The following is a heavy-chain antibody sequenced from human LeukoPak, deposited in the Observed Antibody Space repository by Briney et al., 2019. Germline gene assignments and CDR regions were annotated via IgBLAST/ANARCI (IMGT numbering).Heavy chain of an antibody. CDR2: MNPNSGNT. Sequence: ASVKVSCKASGYTFTSYDINWVRQATGQGLEWMGWMNPNSGNTGYAQKFQGRVTMTGNTSISTAYMELSSLRSEDTAVYYCASGDYDILTGYYKRAFDIWGQGTMVTVSS. CDR1: GYTFTSYD. J-gene: IGHJ3*02. CDR3: ASGDYDILTGYYKRAFDI. D-gene: IGHD3-9*01. V-gene: IGHV1-8*01.